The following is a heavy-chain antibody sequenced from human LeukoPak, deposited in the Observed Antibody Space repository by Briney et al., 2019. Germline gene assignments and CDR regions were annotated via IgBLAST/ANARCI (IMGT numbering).Heavy chain of an antibody. CDR2: INHSGST. Sequence: PSETLSLTCAVYGGSFSGYYWSWIRQPPGKGLEWIGEINHSGSTNYNPSLKSRVTISADTSKNQFSLKLSSVTAADTAVYYCARAPYDFWSGRHYSYYGMDVWGQGTTVTVSS. J-gene: IGHJ6*02. CDR3: ARAPYDFWSGRHYSYYGMDV. CDR1: GGSFSGYY. D-gene: IGHD3-3*01. V-gene: IGHV4-34*01.